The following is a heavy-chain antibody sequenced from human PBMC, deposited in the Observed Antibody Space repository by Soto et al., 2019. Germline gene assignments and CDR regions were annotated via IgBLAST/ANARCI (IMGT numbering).Heavy chain of an antibody. V-gene: IGHV3-20*04. CDR2: INWNGGST. D-gene: IGHD3-10*01. CDR1: GFTFVDYG. J-gene: IGHJ4*02. Sequence: GGSLRLSCAASGFTFVDYGMSWVRQAPGKGLEWVSGINWNGGSTGYADSVKGRFTISRDNAKNSLYLQMNSLRAEDTALYYCARPQGSGSYSPFDYWGQGTLVTVSS. CDR3: ARPQGSGSYSPFDY.